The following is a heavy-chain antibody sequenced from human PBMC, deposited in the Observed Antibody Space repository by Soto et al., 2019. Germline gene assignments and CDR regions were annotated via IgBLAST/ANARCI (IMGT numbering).Heavy chain of an antibody. Sequence: GGSLRLSCAASGFTFRSFTMNWVRQAPGKGLEWVSTISSNSAYIYYTDALRGRFTISRDNAKNSLHLQMNSLRAEETAVYYCKRDEDRERSARGWFDTWGPGTLVTVSS. CDR3: KRDEDRERSARGWFDT. J-gene: IGHJ5*02. CDR1: GFTFRSFT. D-gene: IGHD6-25*01. V-gene: IGHV3-21*01. CDR2: ISSNSAYI.